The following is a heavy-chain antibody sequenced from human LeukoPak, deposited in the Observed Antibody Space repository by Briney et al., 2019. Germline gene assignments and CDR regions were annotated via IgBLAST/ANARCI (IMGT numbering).Heavy chain of an antibody. J-gene: IGHJ6*03. Sequence: GGSLRLSCAASGFTVSSNYMSWVRQAPGKGLEWVSVTYSNGRTYYADSVKGRFTISRDNAKNSLYLQMNSLRAEDTAVYYCARIAAAGIYYYYYYMDVWGKGTTVTVSS. CDR3: ARIAAAGIYYYYYYMDV. CDR2: TYSNGRT. V-gene: IGHV3-53*01. D-gene: IGHD6-13*01. CDR1: GFTVSSNY.